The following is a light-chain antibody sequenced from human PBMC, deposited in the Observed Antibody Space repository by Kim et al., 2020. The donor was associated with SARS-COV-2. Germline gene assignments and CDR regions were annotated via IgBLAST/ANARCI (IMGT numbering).Light chain of an antibody. CDR3: QQYINWPFT. V-gene: IGKV3-15*01. CDR1: QSVGTN. Sequence: SVSPGERATLSCRASQSVGTNLAWYQQKPDQAPRLLISGASTRATGIPARFSGSGSGTEFTLTISSLQSEDFAAYHCQQYINWPFTFGQGTKLEI. CDR2: GAS. J-gene: IGKJ2*01.